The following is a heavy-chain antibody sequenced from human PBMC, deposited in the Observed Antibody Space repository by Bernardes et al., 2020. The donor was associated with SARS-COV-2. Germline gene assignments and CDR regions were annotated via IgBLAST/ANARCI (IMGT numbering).Heavy chain of an antibody. J-gene: IGHJ6*02. CDR1: GGSISSYY. CDR3: ARVGLGYCSSTSCYTGMDV. CDR2: IYYSGST. D-gene: IGHD2-2*02. V-gene: IGHV4-59*01. Sequence: SEPLSLTCSVSGGSISSYYWSWIRQPPGKGLEWIGYIYYSGSTNYNPSLKSRVTISVDTSKNQFSLKLSSVTAADTAVYYCARVGLGYCSSTSCYTGMDVWGQGTTVTVSS.